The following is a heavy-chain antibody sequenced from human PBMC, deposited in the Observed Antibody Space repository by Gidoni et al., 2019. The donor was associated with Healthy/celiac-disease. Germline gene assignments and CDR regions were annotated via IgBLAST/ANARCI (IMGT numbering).Heavy chain of an antibody. Sequence: QITLKESDPTLVKPTQTLTRTCPFSGFSPSPSTVGVGWIRQPPGKALECLALIYWNDDKRYRPSLKSRLTITKDTSKNQVVLTMTNMDPVDTATYYCAHRSTMVRGVIGYFDYWGQGTLVTVSS. CDR2: IYWNDDK. V-gene: IGHV2-5*01. CDR3: AHRSTMVRGVIGYFDY. D-gene: IGHD3-10*01. J-gene: IGHJ4*02. CDR1: GFSPSPSTVG.